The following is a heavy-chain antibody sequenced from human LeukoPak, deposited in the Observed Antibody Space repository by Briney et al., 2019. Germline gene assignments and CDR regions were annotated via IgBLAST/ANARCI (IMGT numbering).Heavy chain of an antibody. D-gene: IGHD3-10*01. Sequence: SETLSLTCAVYGGSFSGYCWSWIRQPPGKGLEWIGEINHSGSTNYNPSLKSRVTISVDTSKNQFSLKLSSVTAADTAVYYCARTYYYGSGTFDYWGQGTLVTVSS. V-gene: IGHV4-34*01. CDR1: GGSFSGYC. J-gene: IGHJ4*02. CDR2: INHSGST. CDR3: ARTYYYGSGTFDY.